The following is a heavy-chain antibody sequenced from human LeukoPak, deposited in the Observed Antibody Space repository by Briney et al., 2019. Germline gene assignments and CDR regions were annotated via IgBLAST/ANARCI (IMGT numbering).Heavy chain of an antibody. CDR2: IYPADSDI. CDR3: ARQEYCSGGSCYTWFDP. Sequence: GESLKISCKGSGYSINNYWIGWVRQMPGKGLEWMGIIYPADSDIRYSSSFQGQVTISADKSISTAYLQWSSLKASDTAMYYCARQEYCSGGSCYTWFDPWGQGTLVTVSS. D-gene: IGHD2-15*01. J-gene: IGHJ5*02. CDR1: GYSINNYW. V-gene: IGHV5-51*01.